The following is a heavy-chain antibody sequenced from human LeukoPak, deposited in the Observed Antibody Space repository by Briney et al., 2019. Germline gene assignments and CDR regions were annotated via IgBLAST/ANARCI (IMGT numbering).Heavy chain of an antibody. CDR1: GFTFSSYA. CDR2: IIGSGGGT. CDR3: AKCSCYDSSGYYWGYYFDY. Sequence: GVSLRLSCAASGFTFSSYAMSWVPHAPGKGLKWVSAIIGSGGGTDYADSGKGRFTISRDNSKNTLYLQMNSLRAEATAVYYCAKCSCYDSSGYYWGYYFDYWGKGTLVTVSS. V-gene: IGHV3-23*01. D-gene: IGHD3-22*01. J-gene: IGHJ4*02.